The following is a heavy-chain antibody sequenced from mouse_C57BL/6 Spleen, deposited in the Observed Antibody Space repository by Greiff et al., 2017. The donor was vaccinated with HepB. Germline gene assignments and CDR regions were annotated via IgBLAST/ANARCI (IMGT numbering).Heavy chain of an antibody. CDR2: ISYDGSN. CDR1: GYSITSGYY. D-gene: IGHD2-4*01. Sequence: VQLKESGPGLVKPSQSLSLTCSVTGYSITSGYYWNWIRQFPGNKLEWMGYISYDGSNNYNPSLKNRISITRDTSKNQFFLKLNSVTTEDTATYYCANDYVWFAYWGQGTLVTVSA. J-gene: IGHJ3*01. V-gene: IGHV3-6*01. CDR3: ANDYVWFAY.